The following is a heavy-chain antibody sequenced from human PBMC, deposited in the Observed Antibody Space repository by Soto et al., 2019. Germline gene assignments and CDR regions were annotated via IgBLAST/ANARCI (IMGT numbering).Heavy chain of an antibody. CDR1: GVTVSSNY. Sequence: GGSLRLSCAASGVTVSSNYMSWVRQAPGKGLEWVSVIYSGGSTYYADSVKGRFTISRDNSKNTLYLQMNSLRAEDTAVYYCARAMNPWGYFDYWGQGTLVTVSS. D-gene: IGHD3-16*01. CDR3: ARAMNPWGYFDY. J-gene: IGHJ4*02. V-gene: IGHV3-66*01. CDR2: IYSGGST.